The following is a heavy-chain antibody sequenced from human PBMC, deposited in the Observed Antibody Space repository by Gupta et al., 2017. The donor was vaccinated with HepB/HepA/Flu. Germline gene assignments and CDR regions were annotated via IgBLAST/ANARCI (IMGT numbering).Heavy chain of an antibody. CDR2: ISYDGSKK. CDR1: GFTFSSYA. V-gene: IGHV3-30-3*01. Sequence: QVQLVESGGGVVQPGRSLRLSCAASGFTFSSYAMHSVRQAPGKGMEWVAVISYDGSKKNNADSVKGRFTSSKENSKNTVYLQMNSLRAEDTAEDYGERERGNDYGGQGTLVTVFS. D-gene: IGHD4-23*01. J-gene: IGHJ4*02. CDR3: ERERGNDY.